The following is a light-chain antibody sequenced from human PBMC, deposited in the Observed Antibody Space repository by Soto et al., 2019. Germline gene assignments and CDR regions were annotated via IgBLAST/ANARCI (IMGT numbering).Light chain of an antibody. J-gene: IGKJ2*01. V-gene: IGKV3D-15*01. CDR2: GAS. CDR1: QSVSSN. Sequence: EIVMTQSPATLSVSPGERATLSCRASQSVSSNLAWYQQKPGQAPRLLIYGASTRATGIPARFSGSGSGTEFTLTISSLQSEDFAVYYCQQYNNWPPNIKQMYTFGQGTKLEIK. CDR3: QQYNNWPPNIKQMYT.